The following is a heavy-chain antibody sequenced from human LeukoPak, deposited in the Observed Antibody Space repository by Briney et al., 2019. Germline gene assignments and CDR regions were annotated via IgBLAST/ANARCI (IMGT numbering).Heavy chain of an antibody. V-gene: IGHV5-51*01. Sequence: GASLKISNKASGSCFTSYWIAWVRQIPGKGLGWMGIIYPGDSDTSYSPSFQGHATISADKSITTSYLQCSRLPAPDSAMYSCPRQAQLTGDAFDIWGQGTMVTVSS. CDR2: IYPGDSDT. J-gene: IGHJ3*02. D-gene: IGHD7-27*01. CDR3: PRQAQLTGDAFDI. CDR1: GSCFTSYW.